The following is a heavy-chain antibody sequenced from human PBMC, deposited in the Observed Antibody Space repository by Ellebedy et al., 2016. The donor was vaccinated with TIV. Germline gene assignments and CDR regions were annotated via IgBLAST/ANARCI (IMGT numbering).Heavy chain of an antibody. Sequence: GESLKISCAASGFTFRNYAMTWVRQAPGKRLEWVSVVSGSGEKTYYADSVKGRFTISRDNSKHTLDLQMNSLRAEDTAVYYCAKGGSKSGYSFDLWGRGTLVTVSS. CDR2: VSGSGEKT. CDR1: GFTFRNYA. CDR3: AKGGSKSGYSFDL. V-gene: IGHV3-23*01. J-gene: IGHJ2*01. D-gene: IGHD3-3*01.